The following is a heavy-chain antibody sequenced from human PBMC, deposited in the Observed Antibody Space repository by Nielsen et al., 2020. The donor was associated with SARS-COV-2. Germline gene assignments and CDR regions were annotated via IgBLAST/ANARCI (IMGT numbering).Heavy chain of an antibody. D-gene: IGHD3-10*01. CDR3: ARTYYYGSGSHDAFDI. Sequence: ASVKVSCKASGYTFAIYGISWVRQAPGQGLEWMGIINPSGGSTSYAQKFQGRVTMTRDTSTSTVYMELSSLRSEDTAVYYCARTYYYGSGSHDAFDIWGQGTMVTVSS. CDR2: INPSGGST. V-gene: IGHV1-46*01. J-gene: IGHJ3*02. CDR1: GYTFAIYG.